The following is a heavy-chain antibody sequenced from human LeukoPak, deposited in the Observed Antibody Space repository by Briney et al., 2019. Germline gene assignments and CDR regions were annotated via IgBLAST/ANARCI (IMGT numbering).Heavy chain of an antibody. CDR2: IYTSGST. CDR3: ARINYGDY. CDR1: GGSISSGSYY. Sequence: SETLSLTCTVSGGSISSGSYYWSWIRQPAGKGLEWIGRIYTSGSTNYNPSLKSRVTISVDTSKNQFSLKLSSVTAADTAVYYCARINYGDYWGQGTLVTVSS. V-gene: IGHV4-61*02. J-gene: IGHJ4*02.